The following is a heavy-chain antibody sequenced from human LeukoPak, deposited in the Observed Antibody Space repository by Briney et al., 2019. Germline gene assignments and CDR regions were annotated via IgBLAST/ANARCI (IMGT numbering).Heavy chain of an antibody. CDR3: ARVKRRVVVVPVPSCDY. CDR1: GGSFSGYY. J-gene: IGHJ4*02. Sequence: SETLPLTCAVYGGSFSGYYWSWIRQPPGKGLEWIGEINHSGSTNYNPSLKSRVTISVDTSKNQFSLKLSSVTAADTAVYYCARVKRRVVVVPVPSCDYWGQGTLVTVSS. D-gene: IGHD2-15*01. CDR2: INHSGST. V-gene: IGHV4-34*01.